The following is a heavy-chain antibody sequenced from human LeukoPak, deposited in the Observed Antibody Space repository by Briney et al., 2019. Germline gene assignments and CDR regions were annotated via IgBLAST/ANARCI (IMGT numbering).Heavy chain of an antibody. J-gene: IGHJ4*02. CDR1: GGSFSGYY. V-gene: IGHV4-34*01. Sequence: PSETLSLTCAVYGGSFSGYYWSWIRQPPGKGLEWIGEINHSGSTNYNPSLKSRVTISVDTSKNQSSLKLSSVTAADTAVYYCARGGVIQLWLRYWGQGTLVTVSS. D-gene: IGHD5-18*01. CDR3: ARGGVIQLWLRY. CDR2: INHSGST.